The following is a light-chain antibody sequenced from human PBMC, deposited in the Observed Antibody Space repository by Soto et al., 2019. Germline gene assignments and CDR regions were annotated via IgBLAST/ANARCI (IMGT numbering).Light chain of an antibody. J-gene: IGKJ1*01. CDR3: QQYGSSPRSWT. CDR1: QSVSSSY. CDR2: SAS. Sequence: EIVLTQSPGTLSLSPGERATLSCRASQSVSSSYLAWYQQKPGQAPRLLIFSASSRATGIPDRFSGSGFGTDFTLTISRLEPEDFAVYYYQQYGSSPRSWTFGQGTKVEIK. V-gene: IGKV3-20*01.